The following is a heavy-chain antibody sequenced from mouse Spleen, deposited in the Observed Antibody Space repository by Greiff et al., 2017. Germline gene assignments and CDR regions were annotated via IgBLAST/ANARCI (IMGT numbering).Heavy chain of an antibody. V-gene: IGHV3-6*02. CDR1: GYSITSGYY. D-gene: IGHD1-1*01. J-gene: IGHJ4*01. CDR2: ISYDGSN. Sequence: EVQLQQSGPGLVKPSQSLSLTCSVTGYSITSGYYWNWIRQFPGNKLEWMGYISYDGSNNYNPSLKNRISITRDTSKNQFFLKLNSVTTEDTATYYCARVCYGTSYYAMDYWGQGTSVTVSS. CDR3: ARVCYGTSYYAMDY.